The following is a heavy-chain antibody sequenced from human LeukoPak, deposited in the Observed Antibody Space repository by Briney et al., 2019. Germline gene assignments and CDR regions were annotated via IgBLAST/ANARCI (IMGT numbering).Heavy chain of an antibody. CDR3: AIVGVTFAFLQY. J-gene: IGHJ1*01. Sequence: SETLSPTYTVAGGSMVMAYCSCIRQPPGKGLEWIAYIHYSGSTNYNPSLKSRVTISVDTSKKHLSLKLSSVTAAVTDVYYRAIVGVTFAFLQYWGQGTLVTVSS. D-gene: IGHD2-8*01. CDR1: GGSMVMAY. CDR2: IHYSGST. V-gene: IGHV4-59*01.